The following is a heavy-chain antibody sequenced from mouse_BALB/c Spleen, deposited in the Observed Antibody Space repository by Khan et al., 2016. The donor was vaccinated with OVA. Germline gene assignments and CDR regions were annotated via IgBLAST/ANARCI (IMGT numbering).Heavy chain of an antibody. D-gene: IGHD1-1*01. V-gene: IGHV5-6*01. CDR2: ISTSGSYT. Sequence: EVELVESGGDLVKPGGSLKLSCAASGFTFSNYGKSWVRQTPDKRLEWVAIISTSGSYTYYPDSVKGRFTISRDNAKNTLYLQMSSLKSEDTAIHAFARCHYGSSYDSYAMDYWGQGTSVTVSS. CDR1: GFTFSNYG. J-gene: IGHJ4*01. CDR3: ARCHYGSSYDSYAMDY.